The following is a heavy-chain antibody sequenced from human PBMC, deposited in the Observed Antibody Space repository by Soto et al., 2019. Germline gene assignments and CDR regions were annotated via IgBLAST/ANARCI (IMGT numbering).Heavy chain of an antibody. CDR1: GGTFSSYA. CDR2: IIPIFGTA. J-gene: IGHJ4*02. CDR3: ARDMGGSGAFDY. D-gene: IGHD1-26*01. Sequence: ASVKVSCKASGGTFSSYAISWVRQAPGQGLEWMGGIIPIFGTANYAQKFQGRVTITADESTSTAYMELSSLRSEDTAVYYCARDMGGSGAFDYWGQGTLVTVPQ. V-gene: IGHV1-69*13.